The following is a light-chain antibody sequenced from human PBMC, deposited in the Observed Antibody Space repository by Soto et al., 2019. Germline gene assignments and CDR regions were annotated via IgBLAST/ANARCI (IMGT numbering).Light chain of an antibody. CDR3: SSYTSSSTLGV. V-gene: IGLV2-14*01. CDR1: SSDVGGYNY. CDR2: EVS. Sequence: QSALTQPASLSVSPGQSITISCTGTSSDVGGYNYVSWYQQHPGKAPKLMIYEVSNRPSGVSNRFSGSKSGNTASLTISGLQAEDEADYYCSSYTSSSTLGVFGGGTKLTVL. J-gene: IGLJ3*02.